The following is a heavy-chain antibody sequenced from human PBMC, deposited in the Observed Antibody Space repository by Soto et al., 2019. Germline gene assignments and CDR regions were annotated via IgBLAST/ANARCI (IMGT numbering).Heavy chain of an antibody. CDR3: AKDIASSPFYLDY. CDR2: ISWKSGSV. Sequence: VQLVESGGGLVQPGSSLRLSCAASGFTFDDYAMHWVRQAPGKGLEWVSGISWKSGSVDYADSVKGRFTISRDNAKNSLYLQMNSLRAEDTALNFCAKDIASSPFYLDYWGQGTLVTVSS. J-gene: IGHJ4*02. V-gene: IGHV3-9*01. CDR1: GFTFDDYA. D-gene: IGHD2-2*01.